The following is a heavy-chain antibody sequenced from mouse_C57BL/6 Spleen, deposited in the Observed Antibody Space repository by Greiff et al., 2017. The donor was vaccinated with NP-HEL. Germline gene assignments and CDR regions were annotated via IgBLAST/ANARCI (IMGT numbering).Heavy chain of an antibody. CDR3: ASDGYEDAWFAY. CDR1: GYTFTSYW. J-gene: IGHJ3*01. D-gene: IGHD2-2*01. CDR2: IDPSDSDT. V-gene: IGHV1-52*01. Sequence: QVQLQQPGAELVRPGSSVKLSCKASGYTFTSYWMHWVKQRPIQGLEWIGNIDPSDSDTHYNQKFKDEATLTVDKSSSTAYMQLSSLTSEDSAVYYCASDGYEDAWFAYWGQGTLVTVSA.